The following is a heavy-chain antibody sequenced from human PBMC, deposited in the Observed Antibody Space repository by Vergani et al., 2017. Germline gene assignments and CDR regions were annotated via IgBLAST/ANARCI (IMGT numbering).Heavy chain of an antibody. J-gene: IGHJ5*02. CDR2: ISWNSGSI. D-gene: IGHD6-6*01. CDR1: GFTFDDYA. V-gene: IGHV3-9*01. Sequence: EVQLVESGGGLVQPGRSLRLSCAASGFTFDDYAMHWVRHAPGKGLEWVSGISWNSGSIGYADSAKGRFTISRDNAKNSLYLQMNSLRAEDTALYYCAKDLGTSSGGGWFDPWGQGTLVTVSS. CDR3: AKDLGTSSGGGWFDP.